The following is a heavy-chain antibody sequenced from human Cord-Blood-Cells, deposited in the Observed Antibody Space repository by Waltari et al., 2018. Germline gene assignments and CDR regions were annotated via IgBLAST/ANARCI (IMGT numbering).Heavy chain of an antibody. D-gene: IGHD2-15*01. CDR1: GFTFRNYC. V-gene: IGHV3-74*01. CDR2: INSDGSST. CDR3: ARVRMLPSDAFDI. Sequence: EVQLVESGGGLVQTGASLRLSCEASGFTFRNYCMPWVRQAPGKRLVWVSRINSDGSSTSYADSVKGRFTISRDNAKNTLYLQMNSLRAEDTAVYYCARVRMLPSDAFDIWGQGTMVTVSS. J-gene: IGHJ3*02.